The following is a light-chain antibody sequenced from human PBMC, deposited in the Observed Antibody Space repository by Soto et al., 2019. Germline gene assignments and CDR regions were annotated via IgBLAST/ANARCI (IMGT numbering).Light chain of an antibody. CDR3: QQYGSSPHT. J-gene: IGKJ2*01. V-gene: IGKV3-20*01. CDR1: QSVSSSY. Sequence: EIVLTQSPGTLSLSPGERATLSCRASQSVSSSYLAWYQHKPGQAPRLLRATGIPDRFSGSGSGTDFTLTISRLEPEDFAVYYCQQYGSSPHTFGQGTKLEIK.